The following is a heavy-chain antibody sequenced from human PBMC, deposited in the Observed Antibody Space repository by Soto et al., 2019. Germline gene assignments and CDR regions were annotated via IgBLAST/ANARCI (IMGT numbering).Heavy chain of an antibody. V-gene: IGHV3-7*05. D-gene: IGHD3-3*02. CDR1: GLTFSRNW. CDR2: IKYDGSEK. J-gene: IGHJ4*01. Sequence: EVQLVESGGGLVQPGGSLRLACVASGLTFSRNWMTWVRQAPGKGLEWVATIKYDGSEKSYVDSVKGRFTISRDNAKNSLSLQMNSLRAEDTAVYYCARVLSAFDYFDYWGHGTLVTVSS. CDR3: ARVLSAFDYFDY.